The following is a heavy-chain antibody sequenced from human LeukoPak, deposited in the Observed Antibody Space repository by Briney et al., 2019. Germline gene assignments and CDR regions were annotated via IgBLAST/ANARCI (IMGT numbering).Heavy chain of an antibody. Sequence: GRSLRLSCAASGFTFDDYAMHWVRQAPGKGLEWVSGISWNSGSIGYADSVKGRFTISRDNAKNSLYLQMNSLRAEDMGLYYCAKSRGSEGGAFDIWGQGTMVTVSS. CDR2: ISWNSGSI. V-gene: IGHV3-9*03. D-gene: IGHD3-10*01. J-gene: IGHJ3*02. CDR3: AKSRGSEGGAFDI. CDR1: GFTFDDYA.